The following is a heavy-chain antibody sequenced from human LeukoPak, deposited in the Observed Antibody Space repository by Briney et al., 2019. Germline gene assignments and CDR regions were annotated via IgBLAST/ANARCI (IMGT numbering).Heavy chain of an antibody. J-gene: IGHJ4*02. V-gene: IGHV1-2*02. D-gene: IGHD6-19*01. CDR3: ASFAGYSSGWYRGNFDY. Sequence: ASVKVSCNASRYTFTGYYMHWVRQAPGQGLEWMGWINPNSGGTNYAQKFQGRVTMTRDTSISTAYMELSRLRSDDTAVYYCASFAGYSSGWYRGNFDYWGQGTLVTVSS. CDR1: RYTFTGYY. CDR2: INPNSGGT.